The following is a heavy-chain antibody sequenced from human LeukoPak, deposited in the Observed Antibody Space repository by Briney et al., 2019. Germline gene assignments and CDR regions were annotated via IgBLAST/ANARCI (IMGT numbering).Heavy chain of an antibody. V-gene: IGHV3-23*01. CDR2: ISGSGGST. CDR1: GFTFSSYA. CDR3: AKSLVPAAMIRHDPYYYYYMGV. D-gene: IGHD2-2*01. Sequence: PGGSLRLSCAASGFTFSSYAMSWVRQAPGKGLEWVSAISGSGGSTYYADSVKGRFTISRDNSKNTLYLQMNSLRAEDTAVYYCAKSLVPAAMIRHDPYYYYYMGVWGKGTTVTVSS. J-gene: IGHJ6*03.